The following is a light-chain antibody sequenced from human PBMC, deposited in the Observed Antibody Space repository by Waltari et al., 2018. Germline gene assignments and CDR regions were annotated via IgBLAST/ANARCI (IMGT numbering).Light chain of an antibody. CDR3: QQSYSTPYT. CDR1: QSISSY. J-gene: IGKJ2*01. CDR2: AAS. V-gene: IGKV1-39*01. Sequence: DIQMTQSPSSLSASVGDRVTITCRASQSISSYLNWYQQKPGKAPKFLIYAASSLQSGVPSRFSGRGDGTDFTLTISSLQVEDFATYYCQQSYSTPYTFGQGTKLEIK.